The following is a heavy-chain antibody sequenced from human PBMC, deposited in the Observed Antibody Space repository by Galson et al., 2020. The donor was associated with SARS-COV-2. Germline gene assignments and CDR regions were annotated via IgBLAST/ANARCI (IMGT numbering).Heavy chain of an antibody. D-gene: IGHD6-13*01. V-gene: IGHV2-70*11. Sequence: SGPTLLKPTQTLTLTCTFSGFSLSTSGMCVSWIRQPPGKALEWLARIDWDDDKYYSTSLKTRLTISKDTSKNQVVLTMTNMDPVDTATYYCARGGAAAEYFDYWGQGTLVTVSS. CDR2: IDWDDDK. CDR1: GFSLSTSGMC. CDR3: ARGGAAAEYFDY. J-gene: IGHJ4*02.